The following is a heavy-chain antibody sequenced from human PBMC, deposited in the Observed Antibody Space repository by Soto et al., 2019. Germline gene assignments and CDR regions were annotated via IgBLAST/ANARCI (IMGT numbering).Heavy chain of an antibody. V-gene: IGHV3-30*18. CDR2: ISYDGSDS. CDR1: GFILRTDG. Sequence: QEQLVESGGDVVQPGGSLRLSGAASGFILRTDGMNWVRQAPGKGLEWVAFISYDGSDSNYADSVKGRFTISRDNSKNTLYLELNSLRADDTAVYYCAKPRVRGVSYFDYWGQGTQVTVSS. D-gene: IGHD3-16*01. J-gene: IGHJ4*02. CDR3: AKPRVRGVSYFDY.